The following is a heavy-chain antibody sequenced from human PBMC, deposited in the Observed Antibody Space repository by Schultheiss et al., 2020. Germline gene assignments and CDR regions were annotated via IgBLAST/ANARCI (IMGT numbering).Heavy chain of an antibody. D-gene: IGHD3-16*01. J-gene: IGHJ1*01. V-gene: IGHV1-58*02. CDR2: IVVGSGNT. Sequence: SVKVSCKASGFTFTSSAMQWVRQARGQRLEWIGWIVVGSGNTNYAQKFQERVTMTTDTSTSTAYMELRSLRSDDTAVYYCARPAYQGTDFQHWGQGTLVTVSS. CDR1: GFTFTSSA. CDR3: ARPAYQGTDFQH.